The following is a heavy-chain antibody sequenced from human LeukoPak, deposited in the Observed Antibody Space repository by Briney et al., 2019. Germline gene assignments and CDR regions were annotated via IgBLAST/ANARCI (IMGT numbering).Heavy chain of an antibody. CDR1: GGSISSSNW. D-gene: IGHD3-10*01. CDR2: IYHSGST. J-gene: IGHJ4*02. CDR3: ARYYGSGIYFDY. V-gene: IGHV4-4*02. Sequence: SETLSLTCAVSGGSISSSNWWSWVRQPPGQGLEWIGEIYHSGSTNYNPSLKSRVTISVDKSKNQFSLKLSSVTAADTAVYYCARYYGSGIYFDYWGQGTLVTVSS.